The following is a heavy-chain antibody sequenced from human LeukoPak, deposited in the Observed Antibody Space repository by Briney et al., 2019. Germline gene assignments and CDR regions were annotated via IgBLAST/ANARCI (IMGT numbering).Heavy chain of an antibody. D-gene: IGHD2-2*01. CDR1: GGSISSGGYS. CDR2: IYHSGST. Sequence: PSETLSLTCAVSGGSISSGGYSWSWIRQPPGKGLEWIGYIYHSGSTYYNPSPKSRVTISVDRSKNQFSLKLSSVTAADTAVYYCARAAGYCSSTSCYAFGAFDIWGQGTMVTVSS. V-gene: IGHV4-30-2*01. CDR3: ARAAGYCSSTSCYAFGAFDI. J-gene: IGHJ3*02.